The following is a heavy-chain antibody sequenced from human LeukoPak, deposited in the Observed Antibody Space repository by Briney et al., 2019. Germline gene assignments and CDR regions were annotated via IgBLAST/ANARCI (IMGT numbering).Heavy chain of an antibody. J-gene: IGHJ3*02. CDR1: GYTFIRYG. D-gene: IGHD3-16*02. V-gene: IGHV1-18*01. Sequence: GASVKVSCKASGYTFIRYGISWVRQAPGQGLEWMGWISARNGNTNYAQKLQGRVTMTTDTSTSTAYMELRSLRSDDTAIYYRARKSYVWGSYRPDDALDIWGQGTMVTVSS. CDR3: ARKSYVWGSYRPDDALDI. CDR2: ISARNGNT.